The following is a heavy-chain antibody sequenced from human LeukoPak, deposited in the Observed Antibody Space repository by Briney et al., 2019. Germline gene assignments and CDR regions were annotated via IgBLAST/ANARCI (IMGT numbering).Heavy chain of an antibody. Sequence: GGSLRLSCAASGFTFGTYGMSWVRQAPGKGLEWVSAIVGSGGSTIYADSVKGRFTISRDNAKNSLYLQMNSLRAEDTAVYYCARDHAIAVAEWFDPWGQGTLVTVSS. J-gene: IGHJ5*02. D-gene: IGHD6-19*01. CDR1: GFTFGTYG. V-gene: IGHV3-23*01. CDR2: IVGSGGST. CDR3: ARDHAIAVAEWFDP.